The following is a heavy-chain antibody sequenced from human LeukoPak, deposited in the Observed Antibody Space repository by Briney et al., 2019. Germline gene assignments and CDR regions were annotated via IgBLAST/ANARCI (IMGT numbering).Heavy chain of an antibody. CDR2: ISWNSGSI. CDR1: GFTFDDYA. J-gene: IGHJ5*02. V-gene: IGHV3-9*01. Sequence: GGSLRLSCAASGFTFDDYAMHWVRQAPGEGLEWVSGISWNSGSIGYADSVKGRFTISRDNAKNSLYLQMNSLRAEDTALYYCAKGPFGELPPYNWFDPWGQGTLVTVSS. D-gene: IGHD3-10*01. CDR3: AKGPFGELPPYNWFDP.